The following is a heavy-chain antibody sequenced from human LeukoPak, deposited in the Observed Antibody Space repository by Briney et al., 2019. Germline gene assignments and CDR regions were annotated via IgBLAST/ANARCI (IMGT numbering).Heavy chain of an antibody. CDR3: ARGGLAKGLEWLLYRHDAFDI. V-gene: IGHV4-39*01. CDR2: IYYSGST. D-gene: IGHD3-3*01. J-gene: IGHJ3*02. CDR1: GGSISSSSYY. Sequence: PSETLSLTCTVSGGSISSSSYYWGWIRQPPGKGLEWIGSIYYSGSTYYNPSLKSRVTISVDTSKNQFSLKLSSVTAADTAVYYCARGGLAKGLEWLLYRHDAFDIWGQGTMVTVSS.